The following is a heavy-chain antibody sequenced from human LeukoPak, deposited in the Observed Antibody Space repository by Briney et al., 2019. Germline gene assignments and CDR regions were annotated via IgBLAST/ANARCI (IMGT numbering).Heavy chain of an antibody. CDR3: ARVLPAAQPFPRNDYDYYMDV. V-gene: IGHV1-2*02. D-gene: IGHD1-1*01. CDR2: INPNSGGT. CDR1: GYTFPGYY. J-gene: IGHJ6*03. Sequence: ASVKVSCKASGYTFPGYYMHWVRQAPGKGLEWMGWINPNSGGTKYAEEFQGRVPKTTDTSISTAYMELSRLTSDDTAVYYCARVLPAAQPFPRNDYDYYMDVWGKGTTVTVSS.